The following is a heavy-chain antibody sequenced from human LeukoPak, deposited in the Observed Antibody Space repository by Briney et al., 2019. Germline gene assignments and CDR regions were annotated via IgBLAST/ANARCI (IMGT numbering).Heavy chain of an antibody. CDR2: ISSSSICI. Sequence: GGSLRLSCAASGFTFSSYSMNWVRQAPGKGLEWVSSISSSSICIYYADSLKGRFTISRDNAKNSLYLQMNSLRAEDTAVYYCARRYCSGGSCYDWFDPWGQGTLVTVSS. CDR1: GFTFSSYS. CDR3: ARRYCSGGSCYDWFDP. V-gene: IGHV3-21*01. J-gene: IGHJ5*02. D-gene: IGHD2-15*01.